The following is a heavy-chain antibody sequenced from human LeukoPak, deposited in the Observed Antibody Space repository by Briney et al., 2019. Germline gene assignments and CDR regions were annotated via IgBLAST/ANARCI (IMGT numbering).Heavy chain of an antibody. CDR2: INPNTGDT. CDR3: ASYPRYSSSPPFDY. V-gene: IGHV1-2*02. D-gene: IGHD6-19*01. J-gene: IGHJ4*02. Sequence: AXVKVSCKASGYTFTGYYMHWVRQAPGQGVEWMGWINPNTGDTHYAQRFQGRVTMTRDTPINTAYMELNRLTSDDPAVYYCASYPRYSSSPPFDYWGQGTLVTVSS. CDR1: GYTFTGYY.